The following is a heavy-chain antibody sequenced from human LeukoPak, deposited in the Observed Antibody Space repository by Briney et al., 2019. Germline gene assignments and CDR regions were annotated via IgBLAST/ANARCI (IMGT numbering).Heavy chain of an antibody. J-gene: IGHJ4*02. CDR1: GFTFSDYY. Sequence: EPGGSLRLSCAASGFTFSDYYMSWVRQAPGKGLEWVSAISGSGGSTYYADSVKGRFTISRDNSKNTLYLQMNSLRAEDTAVYYCARLIGSSWAFDYWGQGTLVTVSS. V-gene: IGHV3-23*01. CDR2: ISGSGGST. D-gene: IGHD6-13*01. CDR3: ARLIGSSWAFDY.